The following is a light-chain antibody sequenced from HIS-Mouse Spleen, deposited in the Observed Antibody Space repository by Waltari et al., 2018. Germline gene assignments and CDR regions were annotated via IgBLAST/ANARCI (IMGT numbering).Light chain of an antibody. CDR3: CSYAGSSTYV. V-gene: IGLV2-23*01. CDR2: EGS. J-gene: IGLJ1*01. Sequence: QSALTQPASVSGSPGQSITISCTGTSSDVGSYNLLSWYQQHPGKAPKPMIYEGSKRPSGVSNRFSGSKSGNTASLTISGLQAEDEADYYCCSYAGSSTYVFGTGTKVTVL. CDR1: SSDVGSYNL.